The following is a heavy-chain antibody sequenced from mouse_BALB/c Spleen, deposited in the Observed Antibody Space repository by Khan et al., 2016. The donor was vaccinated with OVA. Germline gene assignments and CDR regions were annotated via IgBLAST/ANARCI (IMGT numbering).Heavy chain of an antibody. J-gene: IGHJ3*01. CDR3: ARLAYYYDSEGFAY. D-gene: IGHD1-1*01. Sequence: EVQLVESGGDLVKPGGSLKLSCAASGFTFSTYGMSWVRQTPDKRLEWVATVSTGGGYTYYPDSVKGRFTISRDNAKNTLYLQMSILKSEETAMFYGARLAYYYDSEGFAYWGQGTLVTVSA. V-gene: IGHV5-6*01. CDR1: GFTFSTYG. CDR2: VSTGGGYT.